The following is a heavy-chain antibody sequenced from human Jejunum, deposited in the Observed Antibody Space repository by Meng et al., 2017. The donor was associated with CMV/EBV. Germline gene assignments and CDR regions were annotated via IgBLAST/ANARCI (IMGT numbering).Heavy chain of an antibody. Sequence: CTPSGFSFANYGINWVRQAARKWLKWVSFVISGGAPKNHADSVKGRFTISSGSAKNSLDLQMNGLRVEDTGIYYCARSKVAMGFGSWGQGTLVTVSS. D-gene: IGHD5-12*01. J-gene: IGHJ5*01. V-gene: IGHV3-48*03. CDR2: VISGGAPK. CDR3: ARSKVAMGFGS. CDR1: GFSFANYG.